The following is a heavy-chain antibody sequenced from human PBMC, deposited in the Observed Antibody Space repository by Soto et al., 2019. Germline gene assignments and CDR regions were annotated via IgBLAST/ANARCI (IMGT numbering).Heavy chain of an antibody. CDR2: ISGSGGST. CDR3: AKAGAAGPLNRRVLWFGESSYGMDV. D-gene: IGHD3-10*01. J-gene: IGHJ6*02. V-gene: IGHV3-23*01. CDR1: GFTFSSYA. Sequence: GGSLRLSCAASGFTFSSYAMSWVRQAPGKGLEWVSAISGSGGSTYYADSVKGRFTISRDNSKNTLYLQMNSLRAEDTAVYYCAKAGAAGPLNRRVLWFGESSYGMDVWGQGTTVTVSS.